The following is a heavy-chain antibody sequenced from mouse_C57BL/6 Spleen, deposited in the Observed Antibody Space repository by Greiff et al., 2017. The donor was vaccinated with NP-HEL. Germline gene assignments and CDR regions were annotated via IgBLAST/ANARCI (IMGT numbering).Heavy chain of an antibody. D-gene: IGHD6-1*01. J-gene: IGHJ3*01. V-gene: IGHV1-67*01. CDR3: ARWGAPLSPGFAY. CDR1: GYTFTDYA. CDR2: ISTYYGDA. Sequence: VQGVESGPELVRPGVSVKISCKGSGYTFTDYAMHWVKQSHAKSLEWIGVISTYYGDASYNQKFKDKATMTVDKSSSTAYMELARLTSEDSAVYYCARWGAPLSPGFAYWGQGTLVTVSA.